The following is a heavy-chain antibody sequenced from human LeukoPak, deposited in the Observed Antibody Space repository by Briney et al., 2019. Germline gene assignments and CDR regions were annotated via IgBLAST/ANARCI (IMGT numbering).Heavy chain of an antibody. CDR3: TRGRGYY. V-gene: IGHV3-30*04. CDR2: ISYDGSNK. J-gene: IGHJ4*02. CDR1: GFTFSSYA. D-gene: IGHD3-10*01. Sequence: GGSLRLSCAASGFTFSSYAMHWVRQAPGKGLEWVAVISYDGSNKYYADSVKGRFTISRDNSKNTLYLQMNSLRAEDTAVYYCTRGRGYYWGQGTLVTVSS.